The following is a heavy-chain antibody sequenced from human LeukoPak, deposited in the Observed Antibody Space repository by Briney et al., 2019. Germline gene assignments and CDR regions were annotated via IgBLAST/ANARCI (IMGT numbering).Heavy chain of an antibody. CDR2: IYYSGST. J-gene: IGHJ5*02. Sequence: SETLSLTCTVSGGSISSSSYYWGWIRQPPGKGLEWIGSIYYSGSTYYNPSLKSRVTISVDTSENQFSLKLSSVTAADTAVYYCARVAAVPYNWFDPWGQGTLVTVSS. CDR1: GGSISSSSYY. V-gene: IGHV4-39*07. D-gene: IGHD6-13*01. CDR3: ARVAAVPYNWFDP.